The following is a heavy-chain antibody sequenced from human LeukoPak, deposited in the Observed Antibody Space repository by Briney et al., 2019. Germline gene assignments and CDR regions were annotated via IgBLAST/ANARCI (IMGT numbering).Heavy chain of an antibody. J-gene: IGHJ4*02. CDR1: GFTVSSNY. V-gene: IGHV3-53*01. CDR2: IYSGGST. CDR3: ARMYSGSYYFDY. D-gene: IGHD1-26*01. Sequence: GGSLRLSCAASGFTVSSNYMSWVRQAPGKGLEWVSVIYSGGSTYYADSVKGRFTISRDNPKNTLYLQMNSLRAEDTAVYYCARMYSGSYYFDYWGQGTLVTVSS.